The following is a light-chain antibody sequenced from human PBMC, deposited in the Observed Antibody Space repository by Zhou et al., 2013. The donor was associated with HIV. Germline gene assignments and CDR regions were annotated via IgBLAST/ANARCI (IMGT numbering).Light chain of an antibody. CDR1: RNIYNNY. Sequence: VLTQSPGTLSLSPGERATLSCRASRNIYNNYLAWYQQRPGQALRLLINVASSRATGIPDRFSGSVSGTDFTLTISSLEPEDSAMYYCQQYGSLPITFGQGTRLEIK. V-gene: IGKV3-20*01. J-gene: IGKJ5*01. CDR2: VAS. CDR3: QQYGSLPIT.